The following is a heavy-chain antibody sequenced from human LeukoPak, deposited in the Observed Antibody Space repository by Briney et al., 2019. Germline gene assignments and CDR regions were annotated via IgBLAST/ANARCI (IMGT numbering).Heavy chain of an antibody. CDR2: INHSGST. Sequence: SETLSLTCAVYGGSFSGYYWSWIRQPPGKGLEWIGEINHSGSTNYNPSLKSRVTISVDTSKNQFSLKLSSVTAADTAVYYCARDISYTSGPPGYYWGQGTLVTVSS. CDR1: GGSFSGYY. J-gene: IGHJ4*02. CDR3: ARDISYTSGPPGYY. D-gene: IGHD3-16*01. V-gene: IGHV4-34*01.